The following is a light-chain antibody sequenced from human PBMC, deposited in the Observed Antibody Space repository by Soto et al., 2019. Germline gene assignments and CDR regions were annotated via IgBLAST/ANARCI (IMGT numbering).Light chain of an antibody. CDR3: QQYGSSPPIT. CDR1: QSVSSSY. J-gene: IGKJ5*01. CDR2: GAS. Sequence: EIVLTQYPGTLSLSPGERSTLSCMASQSVSSSYLAWYQQKPGQAPRLLIYGASSRATGIPDRFSGSGSGTGFTLTISRLEPEDFAVYYCQQYGSSPPITVGQGTRLDIK. V-gene: IGKV3-20*01.